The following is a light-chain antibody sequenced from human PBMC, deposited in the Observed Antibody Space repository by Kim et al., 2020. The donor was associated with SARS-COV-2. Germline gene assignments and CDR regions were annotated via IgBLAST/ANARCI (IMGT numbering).Light chain of an antibody. CDR3: QQYADSPPT. V-gene: IGKV3-20*01. CDR1: QSISSIH. Sequence: SPGESATLACSAGQSISSIHVAWYQQRRGRAPRLIIYGISNRAIGIPDRFSGSGAGTDFTLTISRLEPEDFAVYYCQQYADSPPTFGQGTKVDIK. CDR2: GIS. J-gene: IGKJ1*01.